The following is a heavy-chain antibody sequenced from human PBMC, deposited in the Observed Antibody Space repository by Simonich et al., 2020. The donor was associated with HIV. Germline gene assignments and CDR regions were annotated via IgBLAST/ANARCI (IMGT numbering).Heavy chain of an antibody. CDR1: GYPLRNYA. V-gene: IGHV7-4-1*01. CDR2: INTNTGNP. CDR3: ARDPRSMGFFDY. Sequence: QVQLVQSESELKKPGASVEVSCKASGYPLRNYANNWGRQAPGQGPEWMGWINTNTGNPTYAQGFTVRFVFSADMSVTTAYLQIRSLKAEDTAVYYCARDPRSMGFFDYWGQGTLITVSS. J-gene: IGHJ4*02. D-gene: IGHD4-17*01.